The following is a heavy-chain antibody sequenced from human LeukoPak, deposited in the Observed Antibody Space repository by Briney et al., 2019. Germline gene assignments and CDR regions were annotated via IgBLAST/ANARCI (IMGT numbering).Heavy chain of an antibody. CDR1: GFTFSTYA. CDR2: INHSGTT. Sequence: GSLRLSCAASGFTFSTYAMHWVRQAPGKGLEWIGEINHSGTTNYNPSLKSRVTISLDTSKNQFFLKLSSVTAADTAVHYCARQRVSIFGVVQNWFDPWGQGTLVTVSS. D-gene: IGHD3-3*01. J-gene: IGHJ5*02. CDR3: ARQRVSIFGVVQNWFDP. V-gene: IGHV4-34*01.